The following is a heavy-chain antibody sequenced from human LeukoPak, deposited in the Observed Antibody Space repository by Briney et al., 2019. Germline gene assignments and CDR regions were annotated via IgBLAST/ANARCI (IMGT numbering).Heavy chain of an antibody. CDR3: VSHDYGDYWARF. CDR1: GYIVTDYH. D-gene: IGHD4-17*01. V-gene: IGHV1-69-2*01. CDR2: VDPQTGET. Sequence: GATVKISCKASGYIVTDYHIHWVPQAPGKGLEYMGRVDPQTGETIYAEKFQGRVTITADTSTDTAYMQLTGLKSEDTAVYFCVSHDYGDYWARFWGQGSLVTVSS. J-gene: IGHJ4*02.